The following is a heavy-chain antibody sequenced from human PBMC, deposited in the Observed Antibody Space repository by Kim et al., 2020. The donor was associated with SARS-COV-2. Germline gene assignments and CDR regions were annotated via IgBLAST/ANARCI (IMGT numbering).Heavy chain of an antibody. CDR2: ISASGSST. J-gene: IGHJ4*02. V-gene: IGHV3-23*01. CDR1: EFTFSSYA. D-gene: IGHD6-13*01. Sequence: GSLRLSCAASEFTFSSYAMIWVRQAPGKGLEWVSGISASGSSTYYADSVKGRFTISRDNSKNTLYLQMNSLRIEDTAVYYCAKSRQQLVPSFFDYWGQGTLVTVSS. CDR3: AKSRQQLVPSFFDY.